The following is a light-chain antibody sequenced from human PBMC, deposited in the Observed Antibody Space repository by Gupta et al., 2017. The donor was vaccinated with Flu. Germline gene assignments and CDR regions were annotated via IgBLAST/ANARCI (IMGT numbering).Light chain of an antibody. CDR2: DVS. J-gene: IGLJ3*02. V-gene: IGLV2-11*01. Sequence: GTISCTGTSSDVGGYNYVSWYQQHPGKAPKLMIYDVSKRPSGVPDRFSGSKSGNTASLTISGLQAEDEADYYCCSYAGSYTWVFGGGTKLTVL. CDR3: CSYAGSYTWV. CDR1: SSDVGGYNY.